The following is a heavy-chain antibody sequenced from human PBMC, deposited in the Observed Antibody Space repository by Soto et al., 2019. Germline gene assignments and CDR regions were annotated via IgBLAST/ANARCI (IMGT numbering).Heavy chain of an antibody. J-gene: IGHJ2*01. CDR2: IRSKPNNYAT. CDR1: GFTFSGAA. CDR3: ARYAMTRGWYFDL. D-gene: IGHD2-21*02. Sequence: EVQLVESGGGLVQPGGSLKLSCAASGFTFSGAAMHWVRQASGKGLEWVGRIRSKPNNYATEYAESVKGRSTISRDXXKNTAYLQMNSLKNEDTAVYYCARYAMTRGWYFDLWGRGTLVTVSS. V-gene: IGHV3-73*01.